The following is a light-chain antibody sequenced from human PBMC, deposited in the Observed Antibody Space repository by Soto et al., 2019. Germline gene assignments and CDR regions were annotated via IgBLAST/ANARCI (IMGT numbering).Light chain of an antibody. Sequence: QSALTQPASVSGSPGQSITISCTGTSRDVGGYNYVSWYQQHPGKAPKFMIYDVSNRPSGVSNRFSGSKSGNTASLTISGLQSEDEADYYCCSYTTRKTRQIVFGTGTKVTV. CDR1: SRDVGGYNY. CDR2: DVS. CDR3: CSYTTRKTRQIV. J-gene: IGLJ1*01. V-gene: IGLV2-14*01.